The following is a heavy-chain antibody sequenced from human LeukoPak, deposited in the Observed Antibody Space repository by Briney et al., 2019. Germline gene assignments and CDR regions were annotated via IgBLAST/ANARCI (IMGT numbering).Heavy chain of an antibody. J-gene: IGHJ3*02. V-gene: IGHV3-21*01. CDR2: ISSSSSYI. D-gene: IGHD3-16*02. Sequence: GGSLRLSCAASGFTFSSYSMNWVRQAPGKGLEWVSSISSSSSYIYYADSVKGRFTISGDNAKNSLYLQMNSLRAEDTAVYYCASKSLGGVWGSYRTDAFDIWGQGTMVTVSS. CDR3: ASKSLGGVWGSYRTDAFDI. CDR1: GFTFSSYS.